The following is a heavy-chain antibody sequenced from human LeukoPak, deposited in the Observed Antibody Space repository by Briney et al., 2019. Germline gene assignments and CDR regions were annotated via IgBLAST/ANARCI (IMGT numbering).Heavy chain of an antibody. CDR1: GFTFSSYG. J-gene: IGHJ6*03. V-gene: IGHV3-30*03. Sequence: GGSLRLSCAASGFTFSSYGMHWVRQAPGKGLEWVAVISYDGSNKYYADSVKGRFTISRDNSKNTLYLQMNSLRAEDTAVYYCARDSHSSSWYSYYYYYMDVWGKGTTVTVSS. D-gene: IGHD6-13*01. CDR2: ISYDGSNK. CDR3: ARDSHSSSWYSYYYYYMDV.